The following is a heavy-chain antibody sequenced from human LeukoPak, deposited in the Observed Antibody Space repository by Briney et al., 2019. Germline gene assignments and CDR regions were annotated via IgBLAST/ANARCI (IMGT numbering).Heavy chain of an antibody. J-gene: IGHJ4*02. CDR3: ARGAGYSSSWYPPLGFDY. V-gene: IGHV4-4*07. CDR1: GGSISSYY. CDR2: IYTSGST. Sequence: PSETLSLTCTVSGGSISSYYWSWIRQPAGKGLEWIGRIYTSGSTNYNPSLKSRVSMSVDTSKSQFSLKLSSVTAADTAVYYCARGAGYSSSWYPPLGFDYWGQGTLVTVSS. D-gene: IGHD6-13*01.